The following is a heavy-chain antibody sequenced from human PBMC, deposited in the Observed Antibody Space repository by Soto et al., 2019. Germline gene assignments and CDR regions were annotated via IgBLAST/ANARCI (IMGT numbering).Heavy chain of an antibody. Sequence: GGSLRLSCAASGFTFSSYAMHWVRQAPGKGLEWVAVISYDGSNKYYADSVKGRFTISRDNSKNTLYLQMNSLRAEDTAVYYCARDGGGSYYSFYYWGQGTLVTVSS. D-gene: IGHD1-26*01. CDR2: ISYDGSNK. V-gene: IGHV3-30-3*01. CDR3: ARDGGGSYYSFYY. CDR1: GFTFSSYA. J-gene: IGHJ4*02.